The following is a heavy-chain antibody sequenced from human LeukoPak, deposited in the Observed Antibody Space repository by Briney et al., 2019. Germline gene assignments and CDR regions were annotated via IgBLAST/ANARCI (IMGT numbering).Heavy chain of an antibody. J-gene: IGHJ5*02. CDR1: GGSLSSGRYF. CDR3: ARGYGYYLGQFDP. V-gene: IGHV4-39*07. D-gene: IGHD3-22*01. CDR2: IYNSGTT. Sequence: SETLSLTCSVSGGSLSSGRYFWAWIRQPPGKGLDWIGSIYNSGTTHYTASLKSRVSMSLDGSRNQFSLRLNSVTAADTAVYYCARGYGYYLGQFDPWGQGTLVTVSS.